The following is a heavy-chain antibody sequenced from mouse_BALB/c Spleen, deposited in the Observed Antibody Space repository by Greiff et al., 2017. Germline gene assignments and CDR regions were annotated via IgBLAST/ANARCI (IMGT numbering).Heavy chain of an antibody. CDR1: GFSLTSYG. D-gene: IGHD1-1*01. Sequence: VKLMESGPGLVAPSQSLSITCTVSGFSLTSYGVHWVRQPPGKGLEWLGVIWAGGSTNYNSALMSRLSISKDNSKSQVFLKMNSLQTDDTAMYYCARGGSGSSYWYFGVWGAGTTVTVSS. CDR3: ARGGSGSSYWYFGV. V-gene: IGHV2-9*02. J-gene: IGHJ1*01. CDR2: IWAGGST.